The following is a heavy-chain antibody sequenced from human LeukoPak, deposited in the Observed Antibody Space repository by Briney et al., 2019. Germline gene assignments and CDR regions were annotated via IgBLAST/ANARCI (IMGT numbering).Heavy chain of an antibody. J-gene: IGHJ3*02. CDR2: ISAGGETT. CDR3: AKSLLTTATGTGRAFDI. V-gene: IGHV3-23*01. Sequence: SGGSLRLSCAASGFTFSDYYMSWIRQAPGKGLERVSGISAGGETTFYADSVRGRLTISRDNSKNTLYLQMNSLRADDTAVYYCAKSLLTTATGTGRAFDIWGQGTMVTVSS. CDR1: GFTFSDYY. D-gene: IGHD1-1*01.